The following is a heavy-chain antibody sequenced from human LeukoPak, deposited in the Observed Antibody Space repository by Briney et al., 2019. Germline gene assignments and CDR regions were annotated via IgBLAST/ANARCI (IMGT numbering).Heavy chain of an antibody. CDR1: GFTFSNYV. J-gene: IGHJ4*02. CDR3: AKDRGGFVNFDWLYLFDY. D-gene: IGHD3-9*01. V-gene: IGHV3-30*18. CDR2: ISSDGTNK. Sequence: PGRSLGLSCAASGFTFSNYVIHWVRQAPGKGLEWVALISSDGTNKYYADSVKGRFTISRDNSKNTLYLQMNSLRAEDTAVYYCAKDRGGFVNFDWLYLFDYWGQGTLVTVSS.